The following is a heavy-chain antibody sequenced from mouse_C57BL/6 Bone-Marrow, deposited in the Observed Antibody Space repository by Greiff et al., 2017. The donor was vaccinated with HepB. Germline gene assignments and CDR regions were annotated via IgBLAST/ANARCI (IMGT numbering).Heavy chain of an antibody. CDR1: GYTFTDYE. J-gene: IGHJ1*03. D-gene: IGHD1-1*01. CDR3: TRPILITTVVDWYFDV. Sequence: QVQLQQSGAELVRPGASVTLSCKASGYTFTDYEMHWVKQTPVHGLEWIGAIDPETGGTAYNQKFKGKAILTADKSSSTAYMELRSLTSEDSAVYYCTRPILITTVVDWYFDVWGTGTTVTVSS. V-gene: IGHV1-15*01. CDR2: IDPETGGT.